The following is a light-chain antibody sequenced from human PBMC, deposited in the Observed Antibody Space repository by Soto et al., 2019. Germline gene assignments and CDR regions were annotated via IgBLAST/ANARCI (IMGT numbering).Light chain of an antibody. V-gene: IGKV3-15*01. CDR2: GAS. Sequence: EKVMTQSPAALSVSPGERATLSCRASQSVNSNLAWYQRKPGQAPRLLLYGASTRATGIPARFSGSASGTEFTLTTDSLQSEDSAVYYCQQYNDWPLTFGGGTKVEIK. CDR3: QQYNDWPLT. CDR1: QSVNSN. J-gene: IGKJ4*01.